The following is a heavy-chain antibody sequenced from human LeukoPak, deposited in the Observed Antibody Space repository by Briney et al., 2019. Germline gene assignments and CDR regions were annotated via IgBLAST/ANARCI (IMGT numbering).Heavy chain of an antibody. CDR3: ARDGVAAEFDY. D-gene: IGHD6-13*01. CDR2: IWYDGSNK. Sequence: GGSLRLSCAASGFTFSSYGMHWVRQAPGKGLEWVAVIWYDGSNKYYADSVKGRFTISRDNSKNTLYLQMNSLRAEDTAVYYCARDGVAAEFDYWGQGTLVTVSS. V-gene: IGHV3-33*08. CDR1: GFTFSSYG. J-gene: IGHJ4*02.